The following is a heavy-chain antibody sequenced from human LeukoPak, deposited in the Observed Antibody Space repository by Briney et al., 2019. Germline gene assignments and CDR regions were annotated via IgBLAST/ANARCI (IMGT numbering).Heavy chain of an antibody. CDR3: ARDEVITFRLFDH. CDR1: GFTLSAHG. V-gene: IGHV3-33*01. J-gene: IGHJ4*02. CDR2: IWYDGNTK. Sequence: GMSLRLSCAASGFTLSAHGMHWVRQAPGKGLEWLAVIWYDGNTKYCSDSVKGRFTISRDSSKNTLYLEMNSLRAEDTAVYYCARDEVITFRLFDHWGQGTLVTVSS. D-gene: IGHD1-14*01.